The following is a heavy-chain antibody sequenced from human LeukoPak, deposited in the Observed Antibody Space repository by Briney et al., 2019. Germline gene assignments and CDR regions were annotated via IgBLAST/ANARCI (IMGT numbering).Heavy chain of an antibody. CDR1: AGSISTYY. J-gene: IGHJ5*02. Sequence: SETLSLTCTVAAGSISTYYWSWIRHPPGRGLEWIWYIYYSGSTNYNPSLKSRVPISVDTSKNQFTLKLSSVTAADTAVYYCARETHGVSWFDPWGQGTLVTVSS. CDR3: ARETHGVSWFDP. CDR2: IYYSGST. V-gene: IGHV4-59*01.